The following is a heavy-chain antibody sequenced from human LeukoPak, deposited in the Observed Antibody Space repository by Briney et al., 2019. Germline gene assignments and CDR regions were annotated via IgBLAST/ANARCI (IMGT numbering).Heavy chain of an antibody. CDR2: VSAHNANT. Sequence: ASVKVSSKASGYTFTNYGITWVRQAPGQGLEWMGWVSAHNANTTYALKFQGRVTMTTDASTSTAYMELRSRRSDDTAVYFCARDYYDSSGRLDYWGQGALVIVSS. V-gene: IGHV1-18*01. J-gene: IGHJ4*02. CDR1: GYTFTNYG. D-gene: IGHD3-22*01. CDR3: ARDYYDSSGRLDY.